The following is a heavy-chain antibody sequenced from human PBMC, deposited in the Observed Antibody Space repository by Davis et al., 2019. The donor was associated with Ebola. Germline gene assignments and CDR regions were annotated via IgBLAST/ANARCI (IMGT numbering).Heavy chain of an antibody. CDR1: GFSFSTYA. J-gene: IGHJ6*02. V-gene: IGHV3-30*04. CDR2: ISYDETDE. D-gene: IGHD1-26*01. CDR3: AKGSLYCSRSITAGMDV. Sequence: GESLKISCAASGFSFSTYAMHWVRQAPGKGLEWVALISYDETDEYYADSVKGRFTFSRDTSMNTLYLQMNSLRAEDTAVYYCAKGSLYCSRSITAGMDVWGQGTTVTVSS.